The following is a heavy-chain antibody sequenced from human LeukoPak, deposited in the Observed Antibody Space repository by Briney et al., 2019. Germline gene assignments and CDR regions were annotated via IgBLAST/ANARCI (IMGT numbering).Heavy chain of an antibody. CDR2: ISSSGSTI. Sequence: GGSLRLSCAASGFTFSSYEMNWVRQAPGKGLEWVSYISSSGSTIYYADSVKGRFTISRDNAKNSLYLQMNSPRAEDTAVYYCARGYCSSTSCYRRGAFDIWGQGTMVTVSS. CDR1: GFTFSSYE. D-gene: IGHD2-2*01. CDR3: ARGYCSSTSCYRRGAFDI. J-gene: IGHJ3*02. V-gene: IGHV3-48*03.